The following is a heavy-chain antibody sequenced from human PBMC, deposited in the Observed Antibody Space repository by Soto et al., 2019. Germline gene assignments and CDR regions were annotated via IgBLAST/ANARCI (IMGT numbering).Heavy chain of an antibody. CDR1: GFTFNNYA. CDR3: AIHFYYGSGTYHAVDY. D-gene: IGHD3-10*01. V-gene: IGHV3-23*01. Sequence: EVQLLESGGGIVQPGTSLRLSCAVSGFTFNNYAMNWVRQAPGKGLEWISGISASGGSTYYADSVKGRFTISRDSSKNTLYLQMNSLRADDTDIYYCAIHFYYGSGTYHAVDYWGQGTLVTVSS. J-gene: IGHJ4*02. CDR2: ISASGGST.